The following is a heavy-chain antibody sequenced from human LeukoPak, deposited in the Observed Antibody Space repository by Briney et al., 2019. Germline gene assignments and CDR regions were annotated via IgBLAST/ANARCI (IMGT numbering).Heavy chain of an antibody. CDR2: IYPGDSDT. V-gene: IGHV5-51*01. CDR3: ARRGEAMDPFDY. Sequence: GESLKISCKDSGYSFTSYWIGWVRQMPGKGLEWMGIIYPGDSDTRYSPSFQGQVTISANKSINTAYLQWSSLKASDTAIYYCARRGEAMDPFDYWGQGTLVTVSS. CDR1: GYSFTSYW. D-gene: IGHD5-18*01. J-gene: IGHJ4*02.